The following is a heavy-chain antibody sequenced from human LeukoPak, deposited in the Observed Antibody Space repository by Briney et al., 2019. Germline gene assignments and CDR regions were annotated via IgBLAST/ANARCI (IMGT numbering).Heavy chain of an antibody. J-gene: IGHJ5*02. V-gene: IGHV1-69*05. CDR3: ARDLLITYWFDP. CDR1: GGTFSSYA. CDR2: IIPIFGTA. Sequence: ASVKVSCKASGGTFSSYAISWVRQAPGQGLEWMGRIIPIFGTANYAQKFQGRVTITTDESTRTAYMELSSLRSEDTAVYYCARDLLITYWFDPWGQGTLVTVSS. D-gene: IGHD3-16*01.